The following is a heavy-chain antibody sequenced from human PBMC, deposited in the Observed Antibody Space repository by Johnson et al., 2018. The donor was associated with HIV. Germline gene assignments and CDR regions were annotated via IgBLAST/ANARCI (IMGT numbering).Heavy chain of an antibody. J-gene: IGHJ3*02. CDR3: TALWAAAGDAFDI. Sequence: VQLVESGGGLVKPGGSLRLSCAASGFTFNNAWMSWVRQAPGKGVEWLGRIRSKTDGGTTDYAEPVNGKFTISRDDLKNTLYLQMNSLKSEDKAVYYCTALWAAAGDAFDIWGQGTMVTVSS. D-gene: IGHD6-13*01. V-gene: IGHV3-15*01. CDR1: GFTFNNAW. CDR2: IRSKTDGGTT.